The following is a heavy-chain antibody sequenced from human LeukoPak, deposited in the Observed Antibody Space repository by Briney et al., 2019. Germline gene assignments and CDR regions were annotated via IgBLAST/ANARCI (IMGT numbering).Heavy chain of an antibody. Sequence: SVKVSCKASGGTFSSYAISWVRQAPGQGLEWMGGIIPIFGTANYAQKFQGRVTITADKSTSTAYMELSSLRSDDTAVYYCARADHRLGEGFDYWGQGTLVTVSS. CDR2: IIPIFGTA. CDR3: ARADHRLGEGFDY. J-gene: IGHJ4*02. CDR1: GGTFSSYA. D-gene: IGHD3-16*01. V-gene: IGHV1-69*06.